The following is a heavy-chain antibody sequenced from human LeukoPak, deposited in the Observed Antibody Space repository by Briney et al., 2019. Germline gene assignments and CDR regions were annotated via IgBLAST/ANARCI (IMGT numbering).Heavy chain of an antibody. CDR1: GGSVSSGSYY. D-gene: IGHD3-9*01. CDR2: IYYSGST. CDR3: ARDSGHYDILTGYYSPEYFQH. V-gene: IGHV4-61*01. Sequence: PSETLSLTCTVSGGSVSSGSYYWSWIRQPPGKGLEWIGLIYYSGSTNYNPSLKSRVTISVDTSKNQFSLKLSSVTAADTAVYYCARDSGHYDILTGYYSPEYFQHWSQGTLVTVSS. J-gene: IGHJ1*01.